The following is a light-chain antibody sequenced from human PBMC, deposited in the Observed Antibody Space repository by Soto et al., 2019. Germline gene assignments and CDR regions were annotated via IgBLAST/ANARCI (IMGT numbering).Light chain of an antibody. CDR1: QSVSNNY. V-gene: IGKV3-20*01. Sequence: EMVLTQSPGTLSLSPGERSTLSCRASQSVSNNYLAWYQQKPGQAPRLLIYGASNRATGIPDRFSGSGSGTDFTLTISRLEPEDFAVYYCQQYGSPGTFGQGTKVDIK. J-gene: IGKJ1*01. CDR3: QQYGSPGT. CDR2: GAS.